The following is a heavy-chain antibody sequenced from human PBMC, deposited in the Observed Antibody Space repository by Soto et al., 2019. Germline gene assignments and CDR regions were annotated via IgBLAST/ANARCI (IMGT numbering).Heavy chain of an antibody. CDR3: ASAGGVYYARSGYKRLQAFDS. Sequence: ASVKVSCKASGYTFTGYYMHWVRQAPGQGLEWMGWSNPNSGGTNYAQKFQGWVTMTRDTSMSTAYMELSRLRSDDTAVYFCASAGGVYYARSGYKRLQAFDSWGQVTMVTVS. CDR2: SNPNSGGT. D-gene: IGHD3-22*01. V-gene: IGHV1-2*04. CDR1: GYTFTGYY. J-gene: IGHJ3*02.